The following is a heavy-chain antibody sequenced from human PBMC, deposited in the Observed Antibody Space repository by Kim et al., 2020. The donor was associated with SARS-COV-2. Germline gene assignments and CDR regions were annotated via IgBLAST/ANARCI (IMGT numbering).Heavy chain of an antibody. J-gene: IGHJ4*02. D-gene: IGHD6-13*01. V-gene: IGHV4-59*01. Sequence: NSNPSLKSRGTISVDTSKNQFSLKLSSVTAADTAVYYCARVGSSWGAFDYWGQGTLVTVSS. CDR3: ARVGSSWGAFDY.